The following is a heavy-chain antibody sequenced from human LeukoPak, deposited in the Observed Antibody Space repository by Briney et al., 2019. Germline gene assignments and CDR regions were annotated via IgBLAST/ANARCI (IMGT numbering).Heavy chain of an antibody. V-gene: IGHV3-30*12. Sequence: GGSLRLSCAASGFIFSSDDMHWVRQAPGKGLEWVAGIQSNGRNKYYVDSVKGRFAISRDNSKSTLYLQVNSLRVEDTALYYCARESEGGTGASCPDYWGQGTLVTVSS. D-gene: IGHD2-2*01. J-gene: IGHJ4*02. CDR1: GFIFSSDD. CDR2: IQSNGRNK. CDR3: ARESEGGTGASCPDY.